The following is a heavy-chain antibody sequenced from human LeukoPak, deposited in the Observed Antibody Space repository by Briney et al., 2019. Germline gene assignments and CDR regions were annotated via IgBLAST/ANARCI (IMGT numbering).Heavy chain of an antibody. D-gene: IGHD3-10*01. CDR2: INHSGST. CDR3: ARDSSGITMVRGVIIKPDHYYFDY. CDR1: GGSFSGYY. J-gene: IGHJ4*02. Sequence: SSETLSLTCAVYGGSFSGYYWSWIRQPPGKGLEWIGGINHSGSTNYNPSLKSRVTMSVDTSKNQFSLKLSSVTAADTAVYYCARDSSGITMVRGVIIKPDHYYFDYWGQGTLVTVSS. V-gene: IGHV4-34*01.